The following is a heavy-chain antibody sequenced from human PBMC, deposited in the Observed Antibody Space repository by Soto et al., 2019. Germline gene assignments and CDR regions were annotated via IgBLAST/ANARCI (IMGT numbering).Heavy chain of an antibody. V-gene: IGHV3-30-3*01. CDR2: ISHDGSNK. J-gene: IGHJ4*02. CDR1: GFTFSSYA. D-gene: IGHD2-2*01. Sequence: GGSLRVSCAASGFTFSSYAMHWVRQAPGKGLEWVALISHDGSNKYYADSVKGRFTISRDNPKNMLYLQMNSLRVDDTAVYYCARDRSMVVVVPGYWGQGSLVTVSS. CDR3: ARDRSMVVVVPGY.